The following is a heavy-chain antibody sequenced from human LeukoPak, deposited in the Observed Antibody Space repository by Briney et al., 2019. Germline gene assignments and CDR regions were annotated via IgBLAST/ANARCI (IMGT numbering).Heavy chain of an antibody. CDR3: ARENGGDFDY. D-gene: IGHD3-16*01. J-gene: IGHJ4*02. CDR2: IYYSGST. CDR1: GGSISSYY. Sequence: SETLSLTCTVSGGSISSYYWSWIRQPPGKGLEWIGYIYYSGSTNYNPSLKSRVTISVDTSRNQFSLKLSSVTAADTAVYYCARENGGDFDYWGQGTLVTVSS. V-gene: IGHV4-59*01.